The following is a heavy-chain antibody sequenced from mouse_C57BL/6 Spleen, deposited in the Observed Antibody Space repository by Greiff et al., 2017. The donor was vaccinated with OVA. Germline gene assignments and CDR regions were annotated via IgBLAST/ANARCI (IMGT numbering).Heavy chain of an antibody. CDR2: IDPNSGGT. CDR1: GYTFTSYW. J-gene: IGHJ2*01. D-gene: IGHD1-1*01. CDR3: ASVITTVVAHFDY. Sequence: QVQLKQPGAELVKPGASVKLSCKASGYTFTSYWMHWVKQRPGRGLEWIGRIDPNSGGTKYTEKFKSRVTLTVDKPSNTAYMQLSRLTSEDSAVYYCASVITTVVAHFDYWGQGTTLTVSS. V-gene: IGHV1-72*01.